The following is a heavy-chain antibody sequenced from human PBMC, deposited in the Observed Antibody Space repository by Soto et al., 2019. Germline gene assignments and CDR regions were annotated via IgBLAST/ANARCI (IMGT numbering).Heavy chain of an antibody. V-gene: IGHV3-30*18. CDR2: ISYDGSNK. Sequence: QVQLVESGGGVVQPGRSLRLSCAASGFTFSSYGMHWVRQAPGKGLEWVAVISYDGSNKYYADSVTGRFTISRDNSKNTLYLQMNSLRAEDTAVYYCAKLGGVIVTLPTDAFDIWGQGTMVTVSS. CDR3: AKLGGVIVTLPTDAFDI. CDR1: GFTFSSYG. J-gene: IGHJ3*02. D-gene: IGHD3-16*02.